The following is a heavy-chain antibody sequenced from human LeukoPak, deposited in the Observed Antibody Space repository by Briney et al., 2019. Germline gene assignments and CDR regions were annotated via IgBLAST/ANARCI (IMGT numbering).Heavy chain of an antibody. V-gene: IGHV3-23*01. Sequence: GGSLRLSCVGSGFTFSGYWMHWVRQVPGKGLEWVSSISGSGGTTYYADSVKGRFTISRDNSKNTLYLQMNSLRAEDTAVYYCAGGPYYYDRSGFLDYWGQGTLVTVSS. J-gene: IGHJ4*02. CDR2: ISGSGGTT. D-gene: IGHD3-22*01. CDR3: AGGPYYYDRSGFLDY. CDR1: GFTFSGYW.